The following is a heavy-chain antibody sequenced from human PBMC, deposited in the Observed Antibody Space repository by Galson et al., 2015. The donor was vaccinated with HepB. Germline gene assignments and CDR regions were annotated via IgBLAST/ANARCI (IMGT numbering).Heavy chain of an antibody. J-gene: IGHJ4*02. V-gene: IGHV3-23*01. D-gene: IGHD6-13*01. CDR2: ISGSGGST. CDR1: GFTFSSYA. CDR3: AKDKGAPGYSSSWYPAY. Sequence: SLRLSCAASGFTFSSYAMSWVRQAPGKGLEWVSAISGSGGSTYYADSVKGRFTISRDNSKNTLYLQMNSLRAEDTAVYYCAKDKGAPGYSSSWYPAYWGQGTLVTVSP.